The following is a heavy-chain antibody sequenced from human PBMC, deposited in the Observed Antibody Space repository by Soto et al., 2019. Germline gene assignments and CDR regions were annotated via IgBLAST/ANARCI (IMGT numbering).Heavy chain of an antibody. Sequence: QVQLVESGGGVVQPGRSLRLSCAASGFTFSSYGMHWVRQAPGKGLEWVADIWYDGSNKYYADSVKGRFTISRDNSKNTLYLQMNSLRAEDTAVYYCARDRQQLIHFFDYWGQGTLVTVSS. J-gene: IGHJ4*02. D-gene: IGHD6-13*01. CDR1: GFTFSSYG. CDR3: ARDRQQLIHFFDY. V-gene: IGHV3-33*01. CDR2: IWYDGSNK.